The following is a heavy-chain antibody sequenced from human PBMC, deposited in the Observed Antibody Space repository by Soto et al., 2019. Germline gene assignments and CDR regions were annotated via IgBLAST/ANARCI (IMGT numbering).Heavy chain of an antibody. Sequence: SETLSLTCTVSGGSISSYYWSWIRQPPGKGLGWIGYVYYSGSTNYNPSLKSRVTISVDTSKNQFSLKLSSVTAADTAVYYCARLGGVAVAGTTYNWFDPWGQGTLVTVSS. CDR1: GGSISSYY. D-gene: IGHD6-19*01. V-gene: IGHV4-59*08. J-gene: IGHJ5*02. CDR3: ARLGGVAVAGTTYNWFDP. CDR2: VYYSGST.